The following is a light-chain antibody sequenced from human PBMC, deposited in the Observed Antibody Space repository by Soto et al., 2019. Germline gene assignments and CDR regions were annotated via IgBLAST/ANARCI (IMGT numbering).Light chain of an antibody. CDR2: GVY. J-gene: IGKJ1*01. CDR3: QQYNNWPRT. Sequence: EIVMTQSPATLSVSPGERATLSCRASQSVSSNLAWYQQKPGQAPRLLIYGVYIRATGIPATFSGSGSGTDFTLTISSLQSEDFAVYYCQQYNNWPRTFGQGTKVDSK. CDR1: QSVSSN. V-gene: IGKV3-15*01.